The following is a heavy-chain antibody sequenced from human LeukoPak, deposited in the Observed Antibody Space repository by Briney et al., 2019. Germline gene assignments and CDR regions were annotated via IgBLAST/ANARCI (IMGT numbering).Heavy chain of an antibody. CDR1: AGSISSYY. D-gene: IGHD6-19*01. CDR2: IYYSGST. Sequence: SETLSLTCTVSAGSISSYYWSWIRQPPGKGLEWTGYIYYSGSTNYNPSLKSRVTISVDTSKNQFSLKLSSVTAADTAVYYCARGRSSGFTRIFDYWGQGTLVTVSS. CDR3: ARGRSSGFTRIFDY. J-gene: IGHJ4*02. V-gene: IGHV4-59*01.